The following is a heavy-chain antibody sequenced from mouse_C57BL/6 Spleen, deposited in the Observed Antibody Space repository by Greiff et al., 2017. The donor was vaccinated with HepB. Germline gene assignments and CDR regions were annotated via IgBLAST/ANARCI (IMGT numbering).Heavy chain of an antibody. V-gene: IGHV1-55*01. D-gene: IGHD1-1*01. CDR1: GYTFTSYW. Sequence: VQLQQSGAELVKPGASVKMSCKASGYTFTSYWITWVKQRPGQGLEWIGDIYPGSGSTNYNEKFKSKATLTVDTSSSTAYMQLSSLTSEDSAVYYCASEGSSDSAWFAYWGQGTLVTVSA. CDR2: IYPGSGST. J-gene: IGHJ3*01. CDR3: ASEGSSDSAWFAY.